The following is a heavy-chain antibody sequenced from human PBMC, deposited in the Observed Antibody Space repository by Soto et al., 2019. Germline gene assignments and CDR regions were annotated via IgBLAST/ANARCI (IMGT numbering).Heavy chain of an antibody. D-gene: IGHD1-26*01. Sequence: QMNVVESGGGVVQPGRSLRLSCAASGFVFSDYGMHWVSQAPGKGLEWVALITNDGNNEYYRESVKGRFSISRGRSTNTVDLLMNSLRPEDTGVYYCAKEGPGGGRHFYYAMDVWGQGTTVTVPS. CDR1: GFVFSDYG. V-gene: IGHV3-30*18. J-gene: IGHJ6*02. CDR3: AKEGPGGGRHFYYAMDV. CDR2: ITNDGNNE.